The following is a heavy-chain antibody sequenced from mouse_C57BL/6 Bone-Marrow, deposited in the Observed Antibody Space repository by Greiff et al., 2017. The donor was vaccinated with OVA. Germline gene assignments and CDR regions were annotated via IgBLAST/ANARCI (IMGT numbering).Heavy chain of an antibody. D-gene: IGHD1-1*01. CDR1: GYAFSSSW. J-gene: IGHJ1*03. V-gene: IGHV1-82*01. Sequence: VKLVESGPELVKPGASVKISCKASGYAFSSSWMNWVKQRPGKGLEWIGRIYPGDGDTNYNGKFKGKATLTADKSSSTAYMQLSSLTSEDSAVYFCTTVVAKWYFDVWGTGTTVTVSS. CDR2: IYPGDGDT. CDR3: TTVVAKWYFDV.